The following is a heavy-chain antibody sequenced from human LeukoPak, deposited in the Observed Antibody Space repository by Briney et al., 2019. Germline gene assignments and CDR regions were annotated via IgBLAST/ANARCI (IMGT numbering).Heavy chain of an antibody. V-gene: IGHV1-2*04. CDR2: INPNSGGT. CDR1: GYTFTGCY. D-gene: IGHD3-10*01. CDR3: ARYGFGELSSYGMDV. Sequence: ASVKVSCKASGYTFTGCYMHWVRQAPGQGLEWMGWINPNSGGTNYAQKFQGWVTMTRDTSISTAYMELSRLRSDDTAVYYCARYGFGELSSYGMDVWGKGTMVTVSS. J-gene: IGHJ6*04.